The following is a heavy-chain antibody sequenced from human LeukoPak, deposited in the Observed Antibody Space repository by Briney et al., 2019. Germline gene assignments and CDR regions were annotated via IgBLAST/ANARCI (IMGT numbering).Heavy chain of an antibody. Sequence: PGGSLRLSCAASGFTFDDYGMSWVRHAPGKGLEWVSGIKWNGDSTGYADSVKGRFTISRDNAKNFLYPQMNSLRAEDTALYYCARMSGSGYFFYFDYWGQGTLVTVSS. CDR2: IKWNGDST. CDR3: ARMSGSGYFFYFDY. V-gene: IGHV3-20*04. J-gene: IGHJ4*02. D-gene: IGHD3-22*01. CDR1: GFTFDDYG.